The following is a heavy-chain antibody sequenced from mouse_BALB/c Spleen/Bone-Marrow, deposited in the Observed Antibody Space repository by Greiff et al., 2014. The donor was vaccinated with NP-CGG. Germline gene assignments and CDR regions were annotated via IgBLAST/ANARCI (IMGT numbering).Heavy chain of an antibody. CDR3: ASFYGRFAY. Sequence: QVQLQQSGAELMKPGASVKISCKATGYTFSSYWIEWVKQRPGHGLEWIGEILPGSGSTNYNEKFKGKATFTADTSSNTAYMQLISLTSEDSAVYYCASFYGRFAYWGQGTLVTVSA. CDR1: GYTFSSYW. J-gene: IGHJ3*01. D-gene: IGHD1-1*02. V-gene: IGHV1-9*01. CDR2: ILPGSGST.